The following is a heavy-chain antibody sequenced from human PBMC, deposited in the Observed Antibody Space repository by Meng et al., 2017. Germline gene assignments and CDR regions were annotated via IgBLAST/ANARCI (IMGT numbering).Heavy chain of an antibody. CDR2: INPNSGGT. CDR3: ATFRYFDWLLFNY. Sequence: QGRRVQSGAGGKKPGASVKVSCKASGYTFTGYYMHWVRQAPGQGLEWMGWINPNSGGTNYAQKFQGRVTMTRDTSISTAYMELSRLRSDDTAVYYCATFRYFDWLLFNYWGRGTLVTVSS. CDR1: GYTFTGYY. J-gene: IGHJ4*02. V-gene: IGHV1-2*02. D-gene: IGHD3-9*01.